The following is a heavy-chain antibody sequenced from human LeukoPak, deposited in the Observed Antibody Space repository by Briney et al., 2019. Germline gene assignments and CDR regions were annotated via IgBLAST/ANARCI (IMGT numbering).Heavy chain of an antibody. Sequence: SETLSLTCAVYGGSFSGYYWSWIRQPPGKGLEWIGEINHSGSTNYNPSLKSRVTISVDTSKNQFSLKLSSVTAADTAVYYCARGATYYDLWSGYYEDNWFDPWGQGTLVTVSS. V-gene: IGHV4-34*01. CDR2: INHSGST. J-gene: IGHJ5*02. CDR3: ARGATYYDLWSGYYEDNWFDP. D-gene: IGHD3-3*01. CDR1: GGSFSGYY.